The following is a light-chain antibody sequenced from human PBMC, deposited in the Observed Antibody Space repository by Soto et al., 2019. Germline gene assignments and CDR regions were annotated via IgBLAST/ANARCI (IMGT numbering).Light chain of an antibody. J-gene: IGLJ1*01. V-gene: IGLV2-23*01. CDR3: CSYAGSSTYV. Sequence: QSALTQPASVSGSPGQSITISCTGTSSDVGGYKYVSWYQQHPGKAPKLMIYEGSKRPSGVSNRFSGSKSGNTASLTISGLQAEDDADYYCCSYAGSSTYVFGTGTKVTVL. CDR1: SSDVGGYKY. CDR2: EGS.